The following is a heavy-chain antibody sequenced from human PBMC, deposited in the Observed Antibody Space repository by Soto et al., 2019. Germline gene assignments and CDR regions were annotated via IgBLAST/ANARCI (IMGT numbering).Heavy chain of an antibody. D-gene: IGHD3-16*01. CDR3: ARSRVRGGYYFDY. CDR2: INTDNGNT. J-gene: IGHJ4*02. Sequence: QVQVVQSGAEVKKPGASVTVSCKASGYTFTTYAIHWVRQAPGQSLEWMGWINTDNGNTYYSQKMQARVTITRDTSASTAYRELSRLRSEDTAVYFCARSRVRGGYYFDYWGQGALVTVSS. CDR1: GYTFTTYA. V-gene: IGHV1-3*04.